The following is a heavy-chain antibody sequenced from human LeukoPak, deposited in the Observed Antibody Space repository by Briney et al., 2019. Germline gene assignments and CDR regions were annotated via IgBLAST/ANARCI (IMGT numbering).Heavy chain of an antibody. Sequence: GAPVKASGKASGYTFTSYDINWVRQATGQGLEWMGWMNPNSGNTGYAQKFQGRVTITRNTSISTAYMELSSLRSEDTAVYYCARGRLSYCSGGSCCDGIDNWGQGKLGTVSS. CDR1: GYTFTSYD. D-gene: IGHD2-15*01. J-gene: IGHJ4*02. CDR2: MNPNSGNT. CDR3: ARGRLSYCSGGSCCDGIDN. V-gene: IGHV1-8*03.